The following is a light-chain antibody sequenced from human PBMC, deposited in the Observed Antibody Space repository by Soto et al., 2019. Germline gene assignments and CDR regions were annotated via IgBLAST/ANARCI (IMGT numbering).Light chain of an antibody. J-gene: IGKJ1*01. CDR3: QQYNKWPQT. V-gene: IGKV1-17*03. CDR2: AAS. Sequence: DIQMTQPPSAMSASVGGRLSITCRASQGIGNYLAWFQQKPGKVPQRLIYAASSLQSGVPSRFSGSGSGTEFTLTISSLQPEDLAVYYCQQYNKWPQTFGQGTKV. CDR1: QGIGNY.